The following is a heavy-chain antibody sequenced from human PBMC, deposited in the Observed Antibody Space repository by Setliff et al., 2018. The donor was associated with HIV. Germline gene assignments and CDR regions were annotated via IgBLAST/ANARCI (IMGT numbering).Heavy chain of an antibody. CDR1: GFTVSNNY. D-gene: IGHD2-15*01. CDR2: MYSGGGT. V-gene: IGHV3-53*01. J-gene: IGHJ5*02. CDR3: VAGGCNGAICS. Sequence: RGGSLRLSCAVSGFTVSNNYMGWVRQAPGKGLESVSVMYSGGGTNYADSVKGRFTISRDNSKNTLYLQMNNLRAEDTALYYCVAGGCNGAICSWGQGTLVTVSS.